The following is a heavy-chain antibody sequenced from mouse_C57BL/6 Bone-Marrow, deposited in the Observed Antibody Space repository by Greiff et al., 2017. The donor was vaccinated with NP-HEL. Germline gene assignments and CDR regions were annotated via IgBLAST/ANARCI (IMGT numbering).Heavy chain of an antibody. V-gene: IGHV1-76*01. CDR1: GYTFTDYY. CDR2: IYPGSGNT. J-gene: IGHJ2*01. D-gene: IGHD1-1*01. CDR3: ARVGYYGSSVDY. Sequence: VQLQQSGAELVRPGASVKLSCKASGYTFTDYYINWVKQRPGQGLEWIARIYPGSGNTYYNEKFKGKATLTAEKSSSPAYMQLSSLTSEDSAVYFCARVGYYGSSVDYWGQGTTLTVSS.